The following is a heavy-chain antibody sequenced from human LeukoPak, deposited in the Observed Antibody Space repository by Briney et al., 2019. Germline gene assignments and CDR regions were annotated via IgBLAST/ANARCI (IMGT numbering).Heavy chain of an antibody. V-gene: IGHV3-23*01. J-gene: IGHJ4*02. CDR1: GFTFSSYA. Sequence: PGGSLRLSCAGSGFTFSSYAMSWVRQAPGKGLEWVSAISDTGATTYDADSVKGPFTISRDNSRSTLYPQMNSLRAEDTALYYCAKDTSIGRYCTNGVCSPFDYWGQGTLVTVSS. CDR2: ISDTGATT. D-gene: IGHD2-8*01. CDR3: AKDTSIGRYCTNGVCSPFDY.